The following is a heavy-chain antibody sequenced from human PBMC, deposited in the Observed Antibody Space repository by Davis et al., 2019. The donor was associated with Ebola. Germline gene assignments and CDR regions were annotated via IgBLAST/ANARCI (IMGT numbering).Heavy chain of an antibody. V-gene: IGHV3-21*01. CDR2: ISSSSSYI. D-gene: IGHD3-22*01. J-gene: IGHJ4*02. CDR1: GFTFSSYS. CDR3: ATVGSSGTFDY. Sequence: GESLKISCAASGFTFSSYSMNCVRQSPGKGLEWVSSISSSSSYIYYADSVKGRFTISRDNAKNTLYLQMNSLRAEDTAVYYCATVGSSGTFDYWGQGTLVTVSS.